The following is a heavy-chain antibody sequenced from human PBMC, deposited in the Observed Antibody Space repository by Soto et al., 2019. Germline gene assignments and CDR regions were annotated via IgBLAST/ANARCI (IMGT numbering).Heavy chain of an antibody. Sequence: EVQVLESGGGSVQPGGSLRLSCAASGFTFSNFAMSWVRHAPGKGLEWVSEISGSTGTTYYADSVKGRFIISRDNSKNALHLQMTSLRAEDTDVYKCAKVTSSSPYYMDVWGKGTPVTVSS. D-gene: IGHD2-2*01. J-gene: IGHJ6*03. V-gene: IGHV3-23*01. CDR3: AKVTSSSPYYMDV. CDR1: GFTFSNFA. CDR2: ISGSTGTT.